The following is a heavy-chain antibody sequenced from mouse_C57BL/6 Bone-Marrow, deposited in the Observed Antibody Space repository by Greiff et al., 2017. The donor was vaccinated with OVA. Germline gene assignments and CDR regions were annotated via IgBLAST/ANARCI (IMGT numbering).Heavy chain of an antibody. Sequence: EVMLVESGGGLVQPGESLKLSCESNEYEFPSHDMSWVRKTPEKRLELVAAINSDGGSTYYPDTMERRVIISRDNTKKTLYLQMSSLRSEDTALYYCATPTGLYYAMDYWGQGTSVTVSS. D-gene: IGHD3-1*01. CDR3: ATPTGLYYAMDY. J-gene: IGHJ4*01. CDR1: EYEFPSHD. V-gene: IGHV5-2*01. CDR2: INSDGGST.